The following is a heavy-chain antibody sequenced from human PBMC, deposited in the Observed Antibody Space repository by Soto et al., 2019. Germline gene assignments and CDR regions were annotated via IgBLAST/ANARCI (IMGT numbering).Heavy chain of an antibody. D-gene: IGHD1-26*01. CDR3: AREPVGPDYAMDV. CDR1: GFDFSSYG. J-gene: IGHJ6*02. CDR2: LGFDGGGR. V-gene: IGHV3-33*01. Sequence: VGSLRLSCTEFGFDFSSYGMHWVRQTPGKGLEWVAVLGFDGGGRYYADSVKGRFTISRDNSKKMLYLQMDSLRAADNAFYYCAREPVGPDYAMDVWGQGTTVTVSS.